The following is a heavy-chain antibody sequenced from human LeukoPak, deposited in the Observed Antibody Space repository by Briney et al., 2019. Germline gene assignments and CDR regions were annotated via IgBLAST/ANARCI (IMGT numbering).Heavy chain of an antibody. CDR2: ISGSGVTT. D-gene: IGHD2-2*01. V-gene: IGHV3-23*01. CDR1: GFRFSSYA. Sequence: GGSLRLSCAASGFRFSSYAMSWVRQAPGKGLEWVSEISGSGVTTHYADSVKGRFAISRDNSKNTLYLQMSTLRAEDAAVYYCAEGGYDQDFDYWGQGSLVTVSS. J-gene: IGHJ4*02. CDR3: AEGGYDQDFDY.